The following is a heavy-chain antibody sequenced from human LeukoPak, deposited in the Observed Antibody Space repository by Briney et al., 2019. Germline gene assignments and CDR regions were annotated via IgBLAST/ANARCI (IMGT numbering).Heavy chain of an antibody. CDR1: GGTFSSYS. Sequence: ASVKVSCKASGGTFSSYSIRWVRQAPGQGLEWMGRINPMIGITNYEQKFQGRITITTDESTSKADMELSSLTSEDTAVYYIAIENKWIQPYMYVWGKGTTVTVSS. CDR2: INPMIGIT. CDR3: AIENKWIQPYMYV. J-gene: IGHJ6*03. V-gene: IGHV1-69*16. D-gene: IGHD5-18*01.